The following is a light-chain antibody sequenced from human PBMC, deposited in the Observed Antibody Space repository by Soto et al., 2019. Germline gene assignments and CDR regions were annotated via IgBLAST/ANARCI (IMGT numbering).Light chain of an antibody. V-gene: IGKV1-33*01. CDR1: HDITNY. CDR3: QQYDDSPIT. CDR2: DVS. J-gene: IGKJ5*01. Sequence: DIQMTQSPCSLSVSFGDRVTITCQASHDITNYLNWYQQKPGKAPKLLIYDVSKLETGVPSRFSGSGSGTDFTFTISSLQPEDIATYLCQQYDDSPITFGQGTRLEIK.